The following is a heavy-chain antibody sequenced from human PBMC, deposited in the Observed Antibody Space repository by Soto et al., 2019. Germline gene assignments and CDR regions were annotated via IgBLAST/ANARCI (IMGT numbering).Heavy chain of an antibody. D-gene: IGHD6-19*01. V-gene: IGHV1-18*01. Sequence: QDQLLQSGAEVKKPGASVTVSCKASGYSFTNYGITWVRQAPGQALEWMGWISAFNGNTHYAQKLQGRVTMTTDASTSTAYMELRSLRSDDTAVYYCARDRGVAPPVAGNTHYYYYMDVWGKGTTVTVSS. CDR1: GYSFTNYG. J-gene: IGHJ6*03. CDR3: ARDRGVAPPVAGNTHYYYYMDV. CDR2: ISAFNGNT.